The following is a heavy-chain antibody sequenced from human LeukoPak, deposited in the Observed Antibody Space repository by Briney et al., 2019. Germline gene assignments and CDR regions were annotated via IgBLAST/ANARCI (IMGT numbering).Heavy chain of an antibody. CDR3: AKDARITMVRGVISI. J-gene: IGHJ3*02. V-gene: IGHV3-9*01. CDR2: ISWNSGSI. Sequence: GGSLRLSCAASGFTFDDYAMHWVRQAPGKGLEWVSGISWNSGSIGYADSVKGRFTISRDNAKNSLYLQMNSLRAEDTALYYCAKDARITMVRGVISIWGQGTMVTVSS. CDR1: GFTFDDYA. D-gene: IGHD3-10*01.